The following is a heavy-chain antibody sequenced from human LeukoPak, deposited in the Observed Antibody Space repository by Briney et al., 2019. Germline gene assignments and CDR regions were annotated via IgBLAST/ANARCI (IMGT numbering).Heavy chain of an antibody. CDR3: ARSPAGGSSSWYWFDP. CDR1: GGSISSSSYY. D-gene: IGHD6-13*01. V-gene: IGHV4-39*01. J-gene: IGHJ5*02. Sequence: SETLPLTCTVSGGSISSSSYYWGWIRQPPGKGLEWIGSIYYSGSTYYNPSLKSRVTISVDTSKNQFSLKLSSVTAADTAVYYCARSPAGGSSSWYWFDPWGQGTLVTASS. CDR2: IYYSGST.